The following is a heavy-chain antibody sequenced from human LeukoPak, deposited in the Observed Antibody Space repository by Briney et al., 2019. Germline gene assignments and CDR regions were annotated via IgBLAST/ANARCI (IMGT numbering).Heavy chain of an antibody. J-gene: IGHJ4*02. D-gene: IGHD3-22*01. V-gene: IGHV3-33*01. CDR2: IWYDGTNK. CDR3: ARWYYHDTSASPDY. Sequence: GRSLRLSCAASGFTFSSYGMHWVRQAPGKVLEWVAVIWYDGTNKNYADSVKGRFTISRDNSKNTLYLQMNSLRAEDTAVYYFARWYYHDTSASPDYWGQGTLVTVSS. CDR1: GFTFSSYG.